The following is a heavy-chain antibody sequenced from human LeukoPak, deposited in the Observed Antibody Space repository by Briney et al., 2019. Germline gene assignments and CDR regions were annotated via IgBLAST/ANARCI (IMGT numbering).Heavy chain of an antibody. CDR1: GFTFNTYG. CDR3: ARTREQWQVLDY. CDR2: ISHEGSNQ. D-gene: IGHD6-19*01. V-gene: IGHV3-30*03. Sequence: GGSLRLSCAASGFTFNTYGMHWVRQAPGKGLERVAVISHEGSNQYYADSVKGRFTISRDNSKNMVYLQMNSLRAEDTAVYYCARTREQWQVLDYWGQGTLVTVSS. J-gene: IGHJ4*02.